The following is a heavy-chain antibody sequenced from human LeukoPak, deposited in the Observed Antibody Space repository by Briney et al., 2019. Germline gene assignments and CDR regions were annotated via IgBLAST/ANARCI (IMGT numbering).Heavy chain of an antibody. CDR1: GFTFSSYS. CDR3: ARDEVYCGGDCFGY. J-gene: IGHJ4*02. CDR2: IWYDGSNK. Sequence: GGSLRLSCAASGFTFSSYSMHWVRQAPGKGLEWVAVIWYDGSNKYYADSVKGRFTISRDNSKNTLYLQMNSLRAEDTAVYYCARDEVYCGGDCFGYWGQGTLVTVSS. D-gene: IGHD2-21*01. V-gene: IGHV3-33*01.